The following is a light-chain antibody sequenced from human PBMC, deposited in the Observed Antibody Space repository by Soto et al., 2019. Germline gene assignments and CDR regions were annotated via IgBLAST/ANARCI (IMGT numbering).Light chain of an antibody. CDR1: SRDVCVYNY. CDR3: SSYTVSRNLV. J-gene: IGLJ1*01. CDR2: DVS. Sequence: QAVVTQPSSVSGSPGQSITISCTGTSRDVCVYNYVSWYQQHPGKAPNFLIYDVSNRPSGVSNSFSGSKSGNTASLTISGLQADAAADYYCSSYTVSRNLVFGTGTKLTVL. V-gene: IGLV2-14*01.